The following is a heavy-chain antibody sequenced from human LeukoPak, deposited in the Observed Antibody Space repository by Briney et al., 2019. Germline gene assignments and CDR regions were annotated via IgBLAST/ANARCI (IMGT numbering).Heavy chain of an antibody. CDR2: IFGSGGSA. J-gene: IGHJ3*01. CDR3: AKRPRDSTGYYLGAFDG. CDR1: GFTFGSYA. Sequence: GGSLRLSCEASGFTFGSYAMYWVRQAPGKGLEWVAGIFGSGGSAHYADSAKGRFTISRDNSKNTLYLHMSSLRAEDTAVYFCAKRPRDSTGYYLGAFDGWGQGTTVTVSS. V-gene: IGHV3-23*01. D-gene: IGHD3-22*01.